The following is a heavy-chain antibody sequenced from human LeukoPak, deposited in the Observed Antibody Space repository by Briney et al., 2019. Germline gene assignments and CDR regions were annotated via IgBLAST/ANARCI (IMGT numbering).Heavy chain of an antibody. CDR1: GFTFSSYC. J-gene: IGHJ6*03. D-gene: IGHD5-18*01. Sequence: GASLRLSCAASGFTFSSYCITWVRQAPGKELEWCSTISDSGRITYYADSVKGRFTISRDNSKNTLYLQMNSLRAEDTAVYYCAKGPDTAMVDYYYMDVWGKGTTVTISS. V-gene: IGHV3-23*01. CDR2: ISDSGRIT. CDR3: AKGPDTAMVDYYYMDV.